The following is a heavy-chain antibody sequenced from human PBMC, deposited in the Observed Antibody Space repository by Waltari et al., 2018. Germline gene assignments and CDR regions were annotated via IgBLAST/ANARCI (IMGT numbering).Heavy chain of an antibody. CDR3: ARGVGSLYSWFDP. D-gene: IGHD2-15*01. CDR2: IYYTGSS. J-gene: IGHJ5*02. Sequence: QVQLQESGPGLVQPSQTLSLPCTVSGGSLGSGCYFWSWIRQLPGKGLEWIGYIYYTGSSFYNPSLTSRVTISVDTSKKQFSLKLRSVTAADTAIYYCARGVGSLYSWFDPWGQGALVTVSS. CDR1: GGSLGSGCYF. V-gene: IGHV4-31*03.